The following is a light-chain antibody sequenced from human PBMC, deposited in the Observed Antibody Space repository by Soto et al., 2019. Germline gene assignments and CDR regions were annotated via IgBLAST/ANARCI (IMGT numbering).Light chain of an antibody. CDR2: LEGSGSY. J-gene: IGLJ3*02. CDR1: SGHSSYI. Sequence: QSALTQSSSASASLGSSVKLTCTLSSGHSSYIIAWHQQQPGKAPRYLMKLEGSGSYNKGSGVPDRFSGSSSGADRYLTIYNLQFEDEADYYCETWDSNIHWVFGGGTKLTVL. CDR3: ETWDSNIHWV. V-gene: IGLV4-60*02.